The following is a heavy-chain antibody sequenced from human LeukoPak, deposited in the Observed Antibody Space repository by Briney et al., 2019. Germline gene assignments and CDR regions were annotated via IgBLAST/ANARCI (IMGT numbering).Heavy chain of an antibody. CDR1: GYTFTGYY. Sequence: ASVKVSCKASGYTFTGYYMHWVRQAPGQGLEWMGWINPNSGGTNYAQKFQGRVTMTRDTSISTAYMELSRLRSDDTAVYYCARDFQYSSSWYGSGKDYYMDVWGKGTTVTVSS. J-gene: IGHJ6*03. CDR2: INPNSGGT. V-gene: IGHV1-2*02. CDR3: ARDFQYSSSWYGSGKDYYMDV. D-gene: IGHD6-13*01.